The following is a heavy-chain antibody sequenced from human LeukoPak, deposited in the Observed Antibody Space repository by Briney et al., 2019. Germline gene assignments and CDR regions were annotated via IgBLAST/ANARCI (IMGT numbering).Heavy chain of an antibody. CDR3: ARDRGGGDIYFDF. V-gene: IGHV3-48*03. CDR1: GFTFSRYW. D-gene: IGHD2-21*02. Sequence: PGGSLRLSCAASGFTFSRYWMHWVRQAPGKGLEWISYISRAGTTIYYADSVKGRFTISRDNAKNSLYLQMSSLGAEDTAVYYCARDRGGGDIYFDFWGQGTLVTVSS. J-gene: IGHJ4*02. CDR2: ISRAGTTI.